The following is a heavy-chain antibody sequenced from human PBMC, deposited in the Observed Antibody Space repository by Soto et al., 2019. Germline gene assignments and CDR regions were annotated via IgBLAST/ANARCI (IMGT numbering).Heavy chain of an antibody. CDR1: GFTFSSYA. V-gene: IGHV3-23*01. Sequence: PGGSLRLSCAASGFTFSSYAMSWVRQAPGKGLEWVSAISGSGGSTYYADSVKGRFTISRDNSKNTLYLQMNSLRAEDTAVYYCAKDRVDCSSTSCPLGRDEDYKDVWSKGTTVTVSS. J-gene: IGHJ6*03. CDR2: ISGSGGST. D-gene: IGHD2-2*01. CDR3: AKDRVDCSSTSCPLGRDEDYKDV.